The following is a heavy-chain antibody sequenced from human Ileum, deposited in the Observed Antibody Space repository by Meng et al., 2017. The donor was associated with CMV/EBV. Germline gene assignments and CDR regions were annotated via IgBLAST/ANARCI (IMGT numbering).Heavy chain of an antibody. CDR2: INPNSGGT. V-gene: IGHV1-2*02. CDR1: GYTFTGYY. CDR3: ARSVLSTVGGWFDP. Sequence: KAYGYTFTGYYMHWVRQAPGQGLEWMGWINPNSGGTNYAQKFQGRVTMTRDTSISTAYMELSRLRSDDTAVYYCARSVLSTVGGWFDPWGQGTLVTVSS. J-gene: IGHJ5*02. D-gene: IGHD2-2*01.